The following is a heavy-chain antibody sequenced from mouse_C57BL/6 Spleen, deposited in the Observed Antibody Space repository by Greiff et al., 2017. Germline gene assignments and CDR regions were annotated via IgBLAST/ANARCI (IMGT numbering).Heavy chain of an antibody. J-gene: IGHJ2*01. CDR3: AREMGCGYVVY. CDR2: IDPNSGGT. V-gene: IGHV1-72*01. Sequence: VHLQQPGAELVKPGASVKLSCKASGYTFTSYWMHWVKQRPGPGLEWIGRIDPNSGGTKYNKKFKSKATMTVDKPSSTAYMQLSSLTSEDSAVYYCAREMGCGYVVYGGQGTTLTVTS. D-gene: IGHD2-2*01. CDR1: GYTFTSYW.